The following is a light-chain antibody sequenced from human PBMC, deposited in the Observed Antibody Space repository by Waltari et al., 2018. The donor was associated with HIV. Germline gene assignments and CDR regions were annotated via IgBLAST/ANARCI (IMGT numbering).Light chain of an antibody. V-gene: IGKV1-39*01. J-gene: IGKJ1*01. Sequence: DIQMTQCPSSLSASEGDRVTVTCRASQTINTYLNWYQQKPGKAPKLLIYDASSLQSGVPSRFSGSGSGTDFTLTVSSLQAEDFATYYCQQSYSSPWTFGQGTKVEIK. CDR1: QTINTY. CDR2: DAS. CDR3: QQSYSSPWT.